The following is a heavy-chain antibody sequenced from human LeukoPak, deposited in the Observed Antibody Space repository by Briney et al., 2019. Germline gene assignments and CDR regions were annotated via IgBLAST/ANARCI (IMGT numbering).Heavy chain of an antibody. Sequence: SETLSLTCAVYGGSFSGYYCSWIRQPPGKGLEWIGEINHSGRTNYNPSLKSRVTISVDTSKNQFSLKLSSVTAADTAVYYCARVSIVSLDPWGQGTLVTVSS. CDR2: INHSGRT. J-gene: IGHJ5*02. V-gene: IGHV4-34*01. D-gene: IGHD2/OR15-2a*01. CDR1: GGSFSGYY. CDR3: ARVSIVSLDP.